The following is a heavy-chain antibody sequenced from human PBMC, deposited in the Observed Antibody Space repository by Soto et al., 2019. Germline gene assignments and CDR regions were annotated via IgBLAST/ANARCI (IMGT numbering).Heavy chain of an antibody. CDR1: GGTFSSYA. D-gene: IGHD3-22*01. Sequence: GASVKVSCKASGGTFSSYAISWVRQAPGQGLEWMGGIIPIFGTANYAQKFQGRVTITADESTSTAYMELSSLRSEDTAVYYCARFYDSSGYLSDGMRYYGMDVWGQGTTVTVSS. CDR3: ARFYDSSGYLSDGMRYYGMDV. CDR2: IIPIFGTA. J-gene: IGHJ6*02. V-gene: IGHV1-69*13.